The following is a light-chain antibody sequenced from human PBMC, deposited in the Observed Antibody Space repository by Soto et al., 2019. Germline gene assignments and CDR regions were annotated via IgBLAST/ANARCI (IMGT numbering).Light chain of an antibody. CDR2: GAS. CDR3: QQYNNWPPLT. J-gene: IGKJ4*01. Sequence: EIVMTQSPATLSVSPGERATLSCSASQSVRSKLAWYQHKPGQAPRLLIYGASTRATGIPARFSGSGSGTEFTLTISSLQSEDFAVYYCQQYNNWPPLTFGGGTKVEI. V-gene: IGKV3-15*01. CDR1: QSVRSK.